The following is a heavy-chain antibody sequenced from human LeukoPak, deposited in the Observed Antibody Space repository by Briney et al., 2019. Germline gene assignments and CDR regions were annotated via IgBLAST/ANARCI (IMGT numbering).Heavy chain of an antibody. J-gene: IGHJ6*03. Sequence: SETLSLTCAVSGGAFSGYYWSGIRQPPGKGLEWIGEINHSRSTNYNPSLKSGVTISVDTSKNQFSLTLSSVTAADTAVYYCAREVITMIRGVITYYYYYYMDVWGKGTTVTVSS. CDR3: AREVITMIRGVITYYYYYYMDV. D-gene: IGHD3-10*01. CDR2: INHSRST. V-gene: IGHV4-34*01. CDR1: GGAFSGYY.